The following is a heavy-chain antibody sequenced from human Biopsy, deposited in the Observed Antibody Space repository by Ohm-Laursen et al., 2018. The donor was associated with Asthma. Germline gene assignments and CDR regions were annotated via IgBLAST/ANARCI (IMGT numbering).Heavy chain of an antibody. V-gene: IGHV4-34*01. D-gene: IGHD1-26*01. Sequence: SDTLSLTCAVYGGSFSGNYWSWIRQTPGKGLEWLGDTQHSGYTNYNPSPSRRLTLSVDTSKNQFSLRLPSVTAADTAVYYCARGSSSRLSQWELLVPGGKRAHSYYGMDVWGQGTTATVSS. CDR2: TQHSGYT. CDR1: GGSFSGNY. J-gene: IGHJ6*02. CDR3: ARGSSSRLSQWELLVPGGKRAHSYYGMDV.